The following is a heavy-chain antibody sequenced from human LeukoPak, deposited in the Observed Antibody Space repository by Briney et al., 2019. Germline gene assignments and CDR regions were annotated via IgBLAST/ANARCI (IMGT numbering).Heavy chain of an antibody. CDR2: IIPIFGTA. Sequence: SVKVSCKASGGTFSSYAISWVRQAPGQGLEWMGGIIPIFGTANYAQKFQGRVTITADKSTSTAYMELSSLRSEDTAVYYCARDLMVRGVQGPFDPWGQGTLVTVPS. J-gene: IGHJ5*02. V-gene: IGHV1-69*06. CDR1: GGTFSSYA. D-gene: IGHD3-10*01. CDR3: ARDLMVRGVQGPFDP.